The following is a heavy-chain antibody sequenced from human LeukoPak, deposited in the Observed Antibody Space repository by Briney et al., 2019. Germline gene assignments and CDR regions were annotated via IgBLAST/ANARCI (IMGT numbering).Heavy chain of an antibody. CDR3: ARDRYSYGYGGDAFDI. Sequence: GGSLRLSCAASGFTFSSYEMNWVRQAPGKGLEWVSYINHSGSTIYYADSVKGRFTISRDNAKNSLYLQMNSLRAEDTAVYYCARDRYSYGYGGDAFDIWGQGTMVTVSS. V-gene: IGHV3-48*03. D-gene: IGHD5-18*01. CDR1: GFTFSSYE. CDR2: INHSGSTI. J-gene: IGHJ3*02.